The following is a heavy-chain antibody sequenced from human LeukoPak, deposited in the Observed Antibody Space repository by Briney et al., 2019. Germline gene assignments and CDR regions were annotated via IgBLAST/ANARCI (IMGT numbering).Heavy chain of an antibody. D-gene: IGHD1-26*01. Sequence: GGSLRLSCEASGFTFNNYAMSWVRQAPGKGLEWVANIKQDGGEIYYVDSVKGRFTISRDNAKNSLYLQMNSLRAEDTAMYYCARDKIVGATLFDYWGQGTLVTVSS. CDR1: GFTFNNYA. CDR3: ARDKIVGATLFDY. CDR2: IKQDGGEI. V-gene: IGHV3-7*01. J-gene: IGHJ4*02.